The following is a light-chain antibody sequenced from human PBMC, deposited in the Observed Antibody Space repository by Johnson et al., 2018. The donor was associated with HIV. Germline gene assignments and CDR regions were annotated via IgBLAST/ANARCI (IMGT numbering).Light chain of an antibody. J-gene: IGLJ1*01. V-gene: IGLV1-51*02. CDR3: GTWDSSLRAYNYV. CDR1: SSNIGNNY. CDR2: KND. Sequence: QSVLTQPPSVSAAPGQKVTISCSGSSSNIGNNYVSCHQQFPGTAPKLLIYKNDKRPSGISDRFSGSKSATSATLGITGLQTGAEADYYCGTWDSSLRAYNYVFGSGTKVTVL.